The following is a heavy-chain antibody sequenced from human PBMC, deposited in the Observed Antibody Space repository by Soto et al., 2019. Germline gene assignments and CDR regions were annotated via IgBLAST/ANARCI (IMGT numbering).Heavy chain of an antibody. D-gene: IGHD3-9*01. CDR2: VYYNENT. Sequence: PSETLSLTCGVSGGTVASSHWWSWVRQPPGKGLEWIGTVYYNENTYYNPSLKSRVTITVDTAKNQFSLSLRSVTAADTAMYFCARRERYYGSPGWFDPWGPGTLVTVSS. CDR3: ARRERYYGSPGWFDP. V-gene: IGHV4-4*02. J-gene: IGHJ5*02. CDR1: GGTVASSHW.